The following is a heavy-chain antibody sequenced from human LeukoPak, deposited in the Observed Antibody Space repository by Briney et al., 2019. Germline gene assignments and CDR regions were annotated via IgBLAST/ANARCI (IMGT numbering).Heavy chain of an antibody. Sequence: GGSLRLSCAASGFAFSSYGMHWVRQAPGKGLEWVAYIHYDSSTEGYADSVKGRFTISRDNAKNSLYLQMNSLRAEDTAVYYCARAIDGDYVVGAFDIWGQGTMVTVSS. CDR3: ARAIDGDYVVGAFDI. V-gene: IGHV3-30*02. J-gene: IGHJ3*02. CDR2: IHYDSSTE. D-gene: IGHD4-17*01. CDR1: GFAFSSYG.